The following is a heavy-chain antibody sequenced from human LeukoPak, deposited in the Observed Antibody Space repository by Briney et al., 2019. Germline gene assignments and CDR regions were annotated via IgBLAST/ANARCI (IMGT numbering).Heavy chain of an antibody. D-gene: IGHD2-2*02. J-gene: IGHJ3*02. CDR2: IRYDGSNK. CDR3: AKDGYCSSTSCYMESAFDI. Sequence: GGSLRLSCEASGFTFSRYWMSWVRRAPGKGLEWVAFIRYDGSNKYYADSVKGRFTISRDNSKNTLYLQMNSLRAEDTAVYYCAKDGYCSSTSCYMESAFDIWGQGTMVTVSS. V-gene: IGHV3-30*02. CDR1: GFTFSRYW.